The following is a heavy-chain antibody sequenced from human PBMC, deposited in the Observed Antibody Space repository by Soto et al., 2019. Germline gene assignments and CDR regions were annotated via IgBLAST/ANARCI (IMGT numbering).Heavy chain of an antibody. V-gene: IGHV3-30-3*01. Sequence: GGSLRLSCAASGFTFSSYAIHWVRQAPCKGLEWVAVISYDGINKYYADSVKGRFTISRDNSKKKLYLQMNSLRAEDTAVYYCARDWDYYDSSGYYPHWGQGTLVTVCS. D-gene: IGHD3-22*01. CDR3: ARDWDYYDSSGYYPH. CDR2: ISYDGINK. CDR1: GFTFSSYA. J-gene: IGHJ4*02.